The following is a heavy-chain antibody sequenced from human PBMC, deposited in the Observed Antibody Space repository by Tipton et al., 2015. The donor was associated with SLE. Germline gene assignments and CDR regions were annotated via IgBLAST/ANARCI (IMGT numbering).Heavy chain of an antibody. V-gene: IGHV4-34*12. Sequence: TLSLTCAVYGGSFSDYYWSWIRQPPGKGLEWIGEIIHSGSTNHNPSLKSRVTISVDTSKNQLSLKLSAVTAADTAVYYCARALWKGGDYWGQGTLVTVSS. CDR1: GGSFSDYY. J-gene: IGHJ4*02. D-gene: IGHD1-1*01. CDR3: ARALWKGGDY. CDR2: IIHSGST.